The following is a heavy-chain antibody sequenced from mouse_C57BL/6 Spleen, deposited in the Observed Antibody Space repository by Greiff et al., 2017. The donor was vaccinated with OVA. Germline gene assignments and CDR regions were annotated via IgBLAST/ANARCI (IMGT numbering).Heavy chain of an antibody. V-gene: IGHV1-50*01. D-gene: IGHD3-2*02. Sequence: QVQLQQPGAELVKPGASVKLSCKASGYTFTSYWMQWVKQRPGQGLEWIGEIDPSDSYTNYNQKFKGKATLTVDTSSSTAYMQLSSLTSEDSAVYYGARLDSSGSYAMDYWGQGTSVTVSS. J-gene: IGHJ4*01. CDR1: GYTFTSYW. CDR2: IDPSDSYT. CDR3: ARLDSSGSYAMDY.